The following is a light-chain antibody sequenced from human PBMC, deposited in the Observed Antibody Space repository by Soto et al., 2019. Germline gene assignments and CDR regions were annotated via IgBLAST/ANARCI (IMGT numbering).Light chain of an antibody. V-gene: IGLV2-11*01. J-gene: IGLJ2*01. Sequence: QSVLTQPRSVSGSPGKSVTISCTGTSSDVGGYNYVSWYQQHPGKAPKLMIYDVSKRPSGVPDRFSGSKSGNTASLTISGLQAEDEADYYCCSYAGSYTFGVVFGGGTKLTVL. CDR3: CSYAGSYTFGVV. CDR2: DVS. CDR1: SSDVGGYNY.